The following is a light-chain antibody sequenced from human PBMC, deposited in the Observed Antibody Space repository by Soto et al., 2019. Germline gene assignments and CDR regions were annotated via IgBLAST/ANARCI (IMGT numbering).Light chain of an antibody. CDR1: QGVSDY. J-gene: IGKJ5*01. CDR3: QQCHNWPIT. Sequence: EIVLTQSPAILSLSPGERATLSCRANQGVSDYLAWHQQKPGQAPRIPMYDASTRATGISARFSGSGSGTEFTLTISSLQSEDFAVYYCQQCHNWPITFGQGTRLEI. V-gene: IGKV3-15*01. CDR2: DAS.